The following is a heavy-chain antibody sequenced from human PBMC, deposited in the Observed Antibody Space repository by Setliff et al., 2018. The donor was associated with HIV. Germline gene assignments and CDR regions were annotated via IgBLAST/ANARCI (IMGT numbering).Heavy chain of an antibody. CDR2: MNPNSGNT. CDR3: ATNREQLTMTYYYYYMDV. D-gene: IGHD6-13*01. Sequence: GDSVKVSCKASGYTFTSYDINWVRQATGQGLEWMGWMNPNSGNTGYAQKFKGRVTMTRNTSISTAYMELSSLRSEDTAVYYCATNREQLTMTYYYYYMDVWGKGTTVTVCS. J-gene: IGHJ6*03. V-gene: IGHV1-8*02. CDR1: GYTFTSYD.